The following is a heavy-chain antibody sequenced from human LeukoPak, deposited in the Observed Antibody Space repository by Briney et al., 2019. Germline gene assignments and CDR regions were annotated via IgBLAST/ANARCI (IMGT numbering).Heavy chain of an antibody. CDR3: ARYPPLSSPYYYYYYYMDV. CDR2: INSDGSST. Sequence: GGSLRLSCAASGFTFSSYWMHWVRQAPGKGLVWVSRINSDGSSTSYADSVKGRFTISRDNAKNTLYLQMNSLRAEDTAVYYCARYPPLSSPYYYYYYYMDVWGKGTTVTVSS. CDR1: GFTFSSYW. D-gene: IGHD6-13*01. V-gene: IGHV3-74*01. J-gene: IGHJ6*03.